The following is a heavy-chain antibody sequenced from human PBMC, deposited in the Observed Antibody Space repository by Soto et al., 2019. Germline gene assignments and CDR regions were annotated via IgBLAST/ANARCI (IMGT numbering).Heavy chain of an antibody. Sequence: GASVKVSCKDAGYTLINFGITWVRQASGQGLEWMGGISPKNGHTNYAQKIQGRLRMTTETSTTRSYMELRSLRSDDTAVYYCARLIPAGEFAVVPPSFYAMDSWG. CDR3: ARLIPAGEFAVVPPSFYAMDS. CDR1: GYTLINFG. CDR2: ISPKNGHT. D-gene: IGHD2-2*01. J-gene: IGHJ6*02. V-gene: IGHV1-18*04.